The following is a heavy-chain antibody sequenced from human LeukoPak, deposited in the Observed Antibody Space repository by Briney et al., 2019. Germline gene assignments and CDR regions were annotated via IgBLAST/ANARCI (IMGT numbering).Heavy chain of an antibody. V-gene: IGHV3-21*01. J-gene: IGHJ4*02. Sequence: GGSLRLSCAASGFTFSSYSMNSVRQAPGKGLEWVSSISSSSSYIYYADSVKGRFTISRDNAKNSLYLQMNSLRAEDTAVYHCARALIGDYDKLDYWGQGTLVTVSS. CDR1: GFTFSSYS. D-gene: IGHD4-17*01. CDR3: ARALIGDYDKLDY. CDR2: ISSSSSYI.